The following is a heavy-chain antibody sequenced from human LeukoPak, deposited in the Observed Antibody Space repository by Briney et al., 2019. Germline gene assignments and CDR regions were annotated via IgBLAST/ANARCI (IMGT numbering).Heavy chain of an antibody. J-gene: IGHJ4*02. CDR2: INPNSGGT. V-gene: IGHV1-2*02. Sequence: ASVKVSCKASGYTFTGYYTHWVRQAPGQGLEWMGWINPNSGGTNYAQKFQGRVTMTRDTSISTAYMELSRLRSDDAAVYYCARGRVAGSFPFDYWGQGTLVTVSS. CDR3: ARGRVAGSFPFDY. CDR1: GYTFTGYY. D-gene: IGHD6-19*01.